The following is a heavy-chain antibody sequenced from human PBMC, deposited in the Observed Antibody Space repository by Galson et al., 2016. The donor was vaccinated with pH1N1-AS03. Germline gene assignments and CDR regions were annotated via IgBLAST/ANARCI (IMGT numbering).Heavy chain of an antibody. CDR3: VRVAYVDEGFDS. D-gene: IGHD2-21*01. Sequence: SVKVSCKASGDTFSGYGITWVRQAPGQGLEWMGGIIPTYGTSNYAQKFQGRVTITADESTSTTYMDLSSLRVEDTAVYYCVRVAYVDEGFDSWGQGTLVTVSS. CDR2: IIPTYGTS. CDR1: GDTFSGYG. V-gene: IGHV1-69*13. J-gene: IGHJ4*02.